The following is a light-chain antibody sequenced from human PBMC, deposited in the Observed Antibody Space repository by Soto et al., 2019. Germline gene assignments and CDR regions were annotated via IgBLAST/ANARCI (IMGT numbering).Light chain of an antibody. J-gene: IGKJ1*01. CDR1: QSVSSY. V-gene: IGKV3-11*01. CDR2: DAS. Sequence: DIVLTHCQGTLSGSRVDLGGRRCMASQSVSSYLAWYQQKFGQAPRLLIYDASNRATGIPARFSGSGSATDFTLTISSLEPEDFAIYYCQQRYNWPLTFGQGTKVDI. CDR3: QQRYNWPLT.